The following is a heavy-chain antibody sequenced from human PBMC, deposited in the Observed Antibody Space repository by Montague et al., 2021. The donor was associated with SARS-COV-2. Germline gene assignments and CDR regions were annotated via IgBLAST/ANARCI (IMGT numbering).Heavy chain of an antibody. CDR1: GFTFSSYG. CDR3: ARGLAVAWREYFQH. CDR2: IWYDGSNK. J-gene: IGHJ1*01. V-gene: IGHV3-33*01. Sequence: SCAASGFTFSSYGMHWVRQAPGKGLEWVAVIWYDGSNKYYADSVKGRFTISRDNSKNTLYLQMNSLRAEDTAVYYCARGLAVAWREYFQHWGQGTLVTVSS. D-gene: IGHD6-19*01.